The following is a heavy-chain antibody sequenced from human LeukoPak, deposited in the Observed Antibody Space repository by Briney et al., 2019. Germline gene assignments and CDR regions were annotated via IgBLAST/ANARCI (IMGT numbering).Heavy chain of an antibody. J-gene: IGHJ4*02. D-gene: IGHD2-15*01. CDR1: GFSFSTYA. CDR3: AKGACSGGSCYFRPPYYPFDY. V-gene: IGHV3-23*01. Sequence: GGSLRLSCAAAGFSFSTYAMSWVRQIPGKGLEWVSAISGSDDGTYYADSVKGRFTISRDNFRNTLYLQMNTLRAEDTAVYYCAKGACSGGSCYFRPPYYPFDYWGQGTLVTVSS. CDR2: ISGSDDGT.